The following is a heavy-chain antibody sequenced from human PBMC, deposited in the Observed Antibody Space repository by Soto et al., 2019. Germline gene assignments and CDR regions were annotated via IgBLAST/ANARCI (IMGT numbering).Heavy chain of an antibody. CDR1: GFTFSSYE. CDR3: ARHMGYSGFDY. CDR2: ISSSGSTI. Sequence: EVQVVESGGGLVQPGGSLRLSCAASGFTFSSYEMNWVRQAPGKGLEWVSYISSSGSTIHYADSAKGRFTISRDNAKNSLYLQLDSLRVDDTAVYYCARHMGYSGFDYWGQGTLVTVSS. V-gene: IGHV3-48*03. D-gene: IGHD4-4*01. J-gene: IGHJ4*02.